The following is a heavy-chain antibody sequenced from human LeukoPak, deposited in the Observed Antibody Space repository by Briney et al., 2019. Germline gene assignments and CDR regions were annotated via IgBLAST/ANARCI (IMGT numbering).Heavy chain of an antibody. CDR1: GGSFKDNY. CDR3: ARVPLRFLEPFDN. CDR2: INHSGTT. Sequence: SEPLSLTCALYGGSFKDNYWSWIRQPPGKGLEWIGEINHSGTTNYNPSLKSRVTMSLDTSKNQLSQKLNSVTAADTAVYYCARVPLRFLEPFDNWGQGTLVTVSS. J-gene: IGHJ4*02. V-gene: IGHV4-34*01. D-gene: IGHD3-3*01.